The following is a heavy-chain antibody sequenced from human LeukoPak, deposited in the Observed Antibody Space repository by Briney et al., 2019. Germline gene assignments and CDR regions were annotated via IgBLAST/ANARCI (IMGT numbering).Heavy chain of an antibody. V-gene: IGHV3-23*01. CDR3: AKDRDYGEMYNRFDP. CDR2: ISGSGGST. D-gene: IGHD4-17*01. CDR1: GFTFSSYA. J-gene: IGHJ5*02. Sequence: GGSLRLSCAASGFTFSSYAMSWVRQAPGKGLEWVSAISGSGGSTYYADSVKGRFTISRDNSKNTLYLQMNSLRAEDTAVYYCAKDRDYGEMYNRFDPWGQGTLVTVSS.